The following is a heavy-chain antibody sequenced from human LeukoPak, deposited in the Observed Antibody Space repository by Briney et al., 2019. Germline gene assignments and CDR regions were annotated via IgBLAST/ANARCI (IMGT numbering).Heavy chain of an antibody. J-gene: IGHJ6*03. V-gene: IGHV1-69*13. CDR3: ARDRRRYDYYYYYMDV. CDR1: GGTFSSYA. D-gene: IGHD1-14*01. Sequence: SVKVSCKASGGTFSSYAISWVRRAPGQGLEWMGGIIPIFGTANYAQKFQGRVTITADESTSTAYMELSSLRSEDTAVYYCARDRRRYDYYYYYMDVWGKGTTVTVSS. CDR2: IIPIFGTA.